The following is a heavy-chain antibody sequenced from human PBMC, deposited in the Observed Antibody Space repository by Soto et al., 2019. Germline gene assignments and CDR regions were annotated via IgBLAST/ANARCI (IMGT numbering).Heavy chain of an antibody. Sequence: GASVKVSCKASGCTFSSYGISWVRQAPGQGLEWMGGIIPIFGTANYAQKFQGRVTITADESTSTAYMELSSLRSEDTAVYYCARSLQGNDIPFNWFDPWGQGTLVTVSS. D-gene: IGHD3-9*01. J-gene: IGHJ5*02. CDR2: IIPIFGTA. CDR3: ARSLQGNDIPFNWFDP. CDR1: GCTFSSYG. V-gene: IGHV1-69*13.